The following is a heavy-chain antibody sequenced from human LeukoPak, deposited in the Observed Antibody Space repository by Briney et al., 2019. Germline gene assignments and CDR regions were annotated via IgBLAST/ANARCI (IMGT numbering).Heavy chain of an antibody. CDR3: ARNKGSEPKYFDL. CDR2: INPNNGGT. CDR1: GFTFTGYF. V-gene: IGHV1-2*02. Sequence: GASVKVSCKASGFTFTGYFMHWVRQAPGQGLEWMGWINPNNGGTNYAQKFQDRVTLTRDTSIDTAYMELSRLTSDDTAVYYCARNKGSEPKYFDLWGRGALVTVSS. D-gene: IGHD3-10*01. J-gene: IGHJ2*01.